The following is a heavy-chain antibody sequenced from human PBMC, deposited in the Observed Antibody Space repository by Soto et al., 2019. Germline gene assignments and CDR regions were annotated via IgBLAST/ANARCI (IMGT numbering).Heavy chain of an antibody. D-gene: IGHD4-17*01. Sequence: GGSLRLSCAAYGFTFSNYWMHWVRQAPGKGLVWVSRISSDESSISYVDSVKGRFTVSRDNARNTLYLQMNSLRAEDTAVYYCGRDRFGDIDYWGQGTLVTVSS. CDR1: GFTFSNYW. J-gene: IGHJ4*02. V-gene: IGHV3-74*01. CDR2: ISSDESSI. CDR3: GRDRFGDIDY.